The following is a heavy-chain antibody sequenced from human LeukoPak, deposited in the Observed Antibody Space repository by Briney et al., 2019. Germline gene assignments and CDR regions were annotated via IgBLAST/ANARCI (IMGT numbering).Heavy chain of an antibody. J-gene: IGHJ4*02. CDR2: IKPDGSGK. CDR3: SSQPAVLDLDC. D-gene: IGHD2/OR15-2a*01. Sequence: GGSLRLSCAASGFAFSSYWMTWVRQAPGKGLEWVANIKPDGSGKNYVDSVKGRFTISRDNAKSSLYLQMRGLRVEDTAVYYCSSQPAVLDLDCWGQGALVTVSS. CDR1: GFAFSSYW. V-gene: IGHV3-7*01.